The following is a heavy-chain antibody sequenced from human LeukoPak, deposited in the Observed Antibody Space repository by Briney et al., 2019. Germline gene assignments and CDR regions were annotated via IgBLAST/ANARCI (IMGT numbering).Heavy chain of an antibody. V-gene: IGHV3-30*18. CDR2: ISYDGSNK. CDR1: GFTFSSYG. J-gene: IGHJ4*03. Sequence: PGGSLRLSCAASGFTFSSYGIHWVRQAPGKGLEWVAVISYDGSNKYYADSVKGRFTISRDNSKNTLYLQMNSLRAEDTAVYYCAKDGGTSCYFDYWGQGTLVTVSS. D-gene: IGHD2-2*01. CDR3: AKDGGTSCYFDY.